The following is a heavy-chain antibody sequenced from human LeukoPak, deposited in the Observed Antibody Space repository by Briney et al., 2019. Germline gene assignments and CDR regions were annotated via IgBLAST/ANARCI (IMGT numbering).Heavy chain of an antibody. CDR1: GGSISSSSYY. D-gene: IGHD3-22*01. Sequence: SETLSLTCTVSGGSISSSSYYWGWIRQPPGKGLEWIGSIYYSGSTYYNPSLKSRVTISVDTSKNQFSLKLSSVTAADTAVYYCARGQYYDSSGYPHNAFDIWGQGTMVTVSS. CDR2: IYYSGST. J-gene: IGHJ3*02. V-gene: IGHV4-39*07. CDR3: ARGQYYDSSGYPHNAFDI.